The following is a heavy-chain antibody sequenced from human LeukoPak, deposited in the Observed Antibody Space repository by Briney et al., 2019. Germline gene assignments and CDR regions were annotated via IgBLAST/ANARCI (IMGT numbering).Heavy chain of an antibody. D-gene: IGHD3-3*01. J-gene: IGHJ4*02. CDR1: GFTFSSYS. CDR3: ARALVRWSAYLYYFDY. CDR2: ISSSSSTI. V-gene: IGHV3-48*01. Sequence: GGSLRLSCAASGFTFSSYSMNWVRQAPGNGLEWVSYISSSSSTIYYADSVKGRFTISRDNAKNSLYLQMNSLRAEDTAVYYCARALVRWSAYLYYFDYWGQGTLVTVSS.